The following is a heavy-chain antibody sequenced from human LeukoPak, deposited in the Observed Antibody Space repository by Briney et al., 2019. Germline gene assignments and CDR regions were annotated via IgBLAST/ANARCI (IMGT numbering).Heavy chain of an antibody. CDR3: ARGYYDSSGYFSAASNWFDP. J-gene: IGHJ5*02. CDR2: INPNSGGT. Sequence: GASVKGSCKASGYTFTGYYMHWVRQAPGQGLEWMGWINPNSGGTNYAQKFQGRVTMTRDTSISTAYMELSSLRSEDTAVYYCARGYYDSSGYFSAASNWFDPWGQGTLVTVSS. CDR1: GYTFTGYY. V-gene: IGHV1-2*02. D-gene: IGHD3-22*01.